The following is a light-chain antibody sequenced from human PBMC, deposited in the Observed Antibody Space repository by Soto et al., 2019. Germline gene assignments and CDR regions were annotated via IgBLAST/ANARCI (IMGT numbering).Light chain of an antibody. CDR1: QSVRNNY. CDR3: QQYGGSSRT. V-gene: IGKV3-20*01. J-gene: IGKJ1*01. Sequence: IVLTQSPDTLYLSPGERVTLSCRASQSVRNNYLAWYQQKPGQAPRLLIYETYRRATGIPDRFSGSGSGIDFTRTISRLEPEDFAVYLCQQYGGSSRTFGLGTKVEIK. CDR2: ETY.